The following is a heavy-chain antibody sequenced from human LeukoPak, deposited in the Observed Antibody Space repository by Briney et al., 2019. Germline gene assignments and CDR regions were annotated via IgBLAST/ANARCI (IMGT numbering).Heavy chain of an antibody. CDR2: IIPIFGTA. CDR1: GGTFSSYA. D-gene: IGHD3-10*01. J-gene: IGHJ6*03. V-gene: IGHV1-69*05. Sequence: GASVKVSCKASGGTFSSYAISWVRQAPGQGLEWMGGIIPIFGTANYAQKFQGRVTITTDESTSTAYMELSSLRSEDTAVYYCARGGNYGSGSMNYYYYYMDVWGKGTTVTVSS. CDR3: ARGGNYGSGSMNYYYYYMDV.